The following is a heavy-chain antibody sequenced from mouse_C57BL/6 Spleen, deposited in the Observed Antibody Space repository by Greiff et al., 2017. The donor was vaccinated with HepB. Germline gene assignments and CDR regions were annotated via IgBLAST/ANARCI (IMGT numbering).Heavy chain of an antibody. J-gene: IGHJ4*01. CDR3: ARRFGYDYAMDY. CDR2: IDPSDSYT. D-gene: IGHD2-2*01. Sequence: QVQLQQPGAELVKPGASVKLSCKASGYTFTSYWMQWVKQRPGQGLEWIGEIDPSDSYTNYNQKFKGKATLTVDTSSSTAYMQLSSLTSEDSAVYYCARRFGYDYAMDYWGQGTSVTVSS. CDR1: GYTFTSYW. V-gene: IGHV1-50*01.